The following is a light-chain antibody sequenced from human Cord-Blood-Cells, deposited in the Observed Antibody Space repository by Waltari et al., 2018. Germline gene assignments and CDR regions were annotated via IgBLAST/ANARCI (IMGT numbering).Light chain of an antibody. CDR2: AAS. Sequence: DIKMTQSPSSLSPSVADRVTITSRASQSISSYLNWYQQKPGKAPKLLIYAASSLQSGVPSRFSGSGSGTDFTLTISSLQPEDFATYYCQQSYSTPYTFGQGTKLEIK. J-gene: IGKJ2*01. CDR1: QSISSY. V-gene: IGKV1-39*01. CDR3: QQSYSTPYT.